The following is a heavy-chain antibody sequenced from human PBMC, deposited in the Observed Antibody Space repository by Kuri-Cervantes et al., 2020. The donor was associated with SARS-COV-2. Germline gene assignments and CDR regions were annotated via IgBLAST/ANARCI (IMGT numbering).Heavy chain of an antibody. CDR1: RLTFNTYA. J-gene: IGHJ4*02. CDR3: VKDSRVYYFDY. CDR2: ISGSGGST. D-gene: IGHD2/OR15-2a*01. Sequence: GESLRLSCTASRLTFNTYAMSWVRQAPGKGLEWVSAISGSGGSTYYADPVKGWFTISRDNSKNTLYLQMNSLRAEDTAVYYCVKDSRVYYFDYWGQGTLVTVSS. V-gene: IGHV3-23*01.